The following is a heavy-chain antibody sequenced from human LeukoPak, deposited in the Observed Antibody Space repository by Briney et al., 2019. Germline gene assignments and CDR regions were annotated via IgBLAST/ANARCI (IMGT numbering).Heavy chain of an antibody. Sequence: ASVKVSCKASGYTFTSYGISWVRQATGQGLEWMGWMNPNSGNTGYAQKFQGRVTMTRNTSISTAYMELSSLRSEDTAVYYCARATFYSNSESWFDPWGQGTLVTVSS. CDR2: MNPNSGNT. D-gene: IGHD4-11*01. J-gene: IGHJ5*02. V-gene: IGHV1-8*02. CDR3: ARATFYSNSESWFDP. CDR1: GYTFTSYG.